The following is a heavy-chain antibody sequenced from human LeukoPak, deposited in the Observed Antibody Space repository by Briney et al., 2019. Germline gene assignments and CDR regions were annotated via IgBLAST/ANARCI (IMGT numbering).Heavy chain of an antibody. V-gene: IGHV1-2*04. Sequence: ASVKVSCKASGYTFTSYGISWVRQAPGQGLEWMGWINPNSGGTNYAQKFQGWVTMTRDTSISTAYMELSRLRSDDTAVYYCAKGYYVWGSYRVFDFDYWGQGTLVTVSS. CDR2: INPNSGGT. CDR1: GYTFTSYG. D-gene: IGHD3-16*02. J-gene: IGHJ4*02. CDR3: AKGYYVWGSYRVFDFDY.